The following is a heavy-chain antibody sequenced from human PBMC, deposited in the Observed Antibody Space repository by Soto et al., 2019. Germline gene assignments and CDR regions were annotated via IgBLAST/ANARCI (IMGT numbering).Heavy chain of an antibody. J-gene: IGHJ4*02. CDR2: ISGSGGSA. D-gene: IGHD2-15*01. V-gene: IGHV3-23*01. CDR1: GFTFSSYA. Sequence: EVQLLESGGDLVQAGGSLRLSCAASGFTFSSYAMSWVRQAPGKGLEWVSVISGSGGSAYYADSVKGRFTISRDNSKNTLYLQMNSLRDEDTAVYYCAKNLEKWGCPDYWGQGTLVTVSS. CDR3: AKNLEKWGCPDY.